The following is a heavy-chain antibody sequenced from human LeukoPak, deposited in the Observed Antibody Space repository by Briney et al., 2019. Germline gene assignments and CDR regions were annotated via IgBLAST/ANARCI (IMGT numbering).Heavy chain of an antibody. CDR3: ARDGVDNGLYFDY. J-gene: IGHJ4*02. Sequence: PGGSLRLSCAASGFTFTTYAKSWVRQAPGKGLELVANINQDGGEKYYGDSVKGRFIISRDNAKNPLYLQMNSLRAEDTAVYYCARDGVDNGLYFDYWGQGTLVTVSS. CDR1: GFTFTTYA. CDR2: INQDGGEK. V-gene: IGHV3-7*01. D-gene: IGHD3-3*01.